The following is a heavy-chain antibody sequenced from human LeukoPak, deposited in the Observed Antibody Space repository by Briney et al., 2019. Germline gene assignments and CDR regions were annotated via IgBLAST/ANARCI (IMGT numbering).Heavy chain of an antibody. CDR3: ARDLYCSSTSCHDAFDI. CDR2: ISAYNGNT. J-gene: IGHJ3*02. Sequence: ASVKVSCKASGYTFTNYGISWVRQAPGQGLEWMGWISAYNGNTNYAQKLQGRVTMTTDTSTSTAYMELRSLRSDDTAVYYCARDLYCSSTSCHDAFDIWGQGTMVTVSS. CDR1: GYTFTNYG. D-gene: IGHD2-2*01. V-gene: IGHV1-18*01.